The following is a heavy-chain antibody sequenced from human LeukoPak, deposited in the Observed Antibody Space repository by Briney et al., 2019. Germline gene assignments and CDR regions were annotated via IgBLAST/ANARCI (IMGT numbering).Heavy chain of an antibody. Sequence: SVKVSCKTSGGTLSSYAISWVRQAPGQGLEWMGRIIPILGIANYAQKFQGRVTITADKSTSTAYMELSSLRSEDTAVYYCARDQGDSGYDSSIWGQGTMVTVSS. D-gene: IGHD5-12*01. J-gene: IGHJ3*02. CDR3: ARDQGDSGYDSSI. CDR2: IIPILGIA. V-gene: IGHV1-69*04. CDR1: GGTLSSYA.